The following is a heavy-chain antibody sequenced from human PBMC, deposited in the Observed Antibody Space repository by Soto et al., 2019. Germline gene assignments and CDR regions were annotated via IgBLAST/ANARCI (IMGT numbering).Heavy chain of an antibody. J-gene: IGHJ3*02. CDR1: GGSISSSNW. D-gene: IGHD3-22*01. V-gene: IGHV4-4*02. CDR2: IYHSGST. CDR3: ARGQYYYDSPDAFDI. Sequence: SETLSLTCAVSGGSISSSNWWGWVRQPPGKGLEWIGEIYHSGSTDYNPSLKSRVTISVDKSKNQFSLKLSSVTAADTAVYYCARGQYYYDSPDAFDIWGQGTMVTVSS.